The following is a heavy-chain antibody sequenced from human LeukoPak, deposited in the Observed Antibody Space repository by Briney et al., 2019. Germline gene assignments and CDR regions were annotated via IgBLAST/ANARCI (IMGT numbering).Heavy chain of an antibody. J-gene: IGHJ6*03. Sequence: PGGSLRLSCAASGFTFSSYWMVWVRQAPGKGLVWLSRIIHDGSSTSYADSVKGRFTISRDNAKNTLFLQMNSLRDEDTAVYYCARERGCSGGSCPFYYYYMDVWGTGTTVTVSS. CDR3: ARERGCSGGSCPFYYYYMDV. CDR1: GFTFSSYW. CDR2: IIHDGSST. D-gene: IGHD2-15*01. V-gene: IGHV3-74*01.